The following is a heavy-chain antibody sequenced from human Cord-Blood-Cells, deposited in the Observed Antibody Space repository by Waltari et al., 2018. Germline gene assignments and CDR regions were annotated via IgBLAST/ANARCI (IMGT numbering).Heavy chain of an antibody. CDR1: GGSISSGGYY. CDR3: ARLDDSSGYYFDY. D-gene: IGHD3-22*01. J-gene: IGHJ4*02. Sequence: QVQLQESGPGLVKPSQTLSLPSTVSGGSISSGGYYWSWIRQHPGKGLEWIGYIYYSGSTYYNPSLKSRVTISVDTSKNQFSLKLSSVTAADTAVYYCARLDDSSGYYFDYWGQGTLVTVSS. V-gene: IGHV4-31*03. CDR2: IYYSGST.